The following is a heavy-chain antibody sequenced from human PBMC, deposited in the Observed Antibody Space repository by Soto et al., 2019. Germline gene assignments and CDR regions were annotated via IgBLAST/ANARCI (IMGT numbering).Heavy chain of an antibody. CDR2: IFYNGRT. J-gene: IGHJ5*02. Sequence: QVPLQDSGPGLVKSSETLSLTCSVSGGSVSSPNYFWVWVRRAPGKGPEWIGNIFYNGRTDYNPSLQGRVTISVDTSKNQFSLKLGSVTAADTAIYYCARAAMSADDQSDWFHPWGHGTLVTVSS. D-gene: IGHD5-12*01. V-gene: IGHV4-39*01. CDR1: GGSVSSPNYF. CDR3: ARAAMSADDQSDWFHP.